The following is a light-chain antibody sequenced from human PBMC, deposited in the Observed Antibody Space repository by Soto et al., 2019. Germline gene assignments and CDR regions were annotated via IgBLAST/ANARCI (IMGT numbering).Light chain of an antibody. Sequence: IQMTQSPSSLSASVGDRVTITCRASQGITHYLGWYQQKPGKAPKRLIFDVSTLQSGVPSRFIGSGSGTEFTLTISGLQPEDFATYYCLQHETYPRAFGQGTKLEI. CDR3: LQHETYPRA. CDR2: DVS. CDR1: QGITHY. V-gene: IGKV1-17*01. J-gene: IGKJ2*01.